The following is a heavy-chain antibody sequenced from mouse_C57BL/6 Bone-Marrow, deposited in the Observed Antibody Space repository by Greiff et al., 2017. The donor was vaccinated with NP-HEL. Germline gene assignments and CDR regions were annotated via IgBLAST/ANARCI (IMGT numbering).Heavy chain of an antibody. Sequence: EVQGVESGAELVRPGASVKLSCTASGFNIKDYYMHWVKQRPEQGLEWIGRIDPEDGDTEYAPKFQGKATMTADTSSNTAYLQLSSLTSEDTAVYYCTTDTTVVATPYYAMDYWGQGTSVTVSS. V-gene: IGHV14-1*01. CDR3: TTDTTVVATPYYAMDY. CDR1: GFNIKDYY. D-gene: IGHD1-1*01. CDR2: IDPEDGDT. J-gene: IGHJ4*01.